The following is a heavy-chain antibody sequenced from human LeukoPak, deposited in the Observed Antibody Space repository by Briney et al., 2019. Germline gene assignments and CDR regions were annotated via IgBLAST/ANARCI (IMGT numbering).Heavy chain of an antibody. CDR1: GFTFSSYG. J-gene: IGHJ6*03. V-gene: IGHV3-30*02. Sequence: PGGSLRLSCAASGFTFSSYGMHWVRQAPGKGLEWVAFIRYDGSNKYYADSVKGRFTISRDNSKNTLYLQMNSLGAEDTAVYYCAKDVAARPPNYYYYYIDVWGKGTTVTVSS. CDR3: AKDVAARPPNYYYYYIDV. CDR2: IRYDGSNK. D-gene: IGHD6-6*01.